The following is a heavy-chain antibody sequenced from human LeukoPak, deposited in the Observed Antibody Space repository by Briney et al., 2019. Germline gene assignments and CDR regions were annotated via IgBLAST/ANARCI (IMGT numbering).Heavy chain of an antibody. Sequence: GGSLRLSCAASGFTFNSNTMSWVRQAPGRGLAWVSAIDGSGVTTFYADSVKGRFTISRDNSKNTLFLQMNSLRAEDTAIYYCTKRTPEYSSSWCLDYWGQGTLVTVSS. CDR1: GFTFNSNT. CDR3: TKRTPEYSSSWCLDY. V-gene: IGHV3-23*01. CDR2: IDGSGVTT. D-gene: IGHD6-13*01. J-gene: IGHJ4*02.